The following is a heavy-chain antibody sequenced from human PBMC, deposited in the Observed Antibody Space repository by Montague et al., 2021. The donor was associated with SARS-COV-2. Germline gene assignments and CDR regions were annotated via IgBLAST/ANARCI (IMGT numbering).Heavy chain of an antibody. D-gene: IGHD6-19*01. Sequence: SLRLSCAASGFTFGSYEMNWVRQAPGKGLEWVSYISSSGGSISYADSVKGRFTISRDNANNSLCLLMNSLRAEDTAVYYCARVHSSGWYAAFDIWGQGTMVTVSS. V-gene: IGHV3-48*03. CDR2: ISSSGGSI. J-gene: IGHJ3*02. CDR1: GFTFGSYE. CDR3: ARVHSSGWYAAFDI.